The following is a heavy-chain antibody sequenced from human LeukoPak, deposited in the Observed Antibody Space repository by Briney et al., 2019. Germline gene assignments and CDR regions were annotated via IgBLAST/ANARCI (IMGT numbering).Heavy chain of an antibody. CDR1: GFTFSSYA. J-gene: IGHJ4*02. D-gene: IGHD2-15*01. Sequence: PGGSLRLSCAASGFTFSSYAMSWVRQAPGEGLEWVSAISGSCGRTYYADSVKGRFTISRDSSKNTLFLQMNRLRPEDAALYYSAKAPVTTCRGAFCYPFDYWGLGTLVTVSS. V-gene: IGHV3-23*01. CDR2: ISGSCGRT. CDR3: AKAPVTTCRGAFCYPFDY.